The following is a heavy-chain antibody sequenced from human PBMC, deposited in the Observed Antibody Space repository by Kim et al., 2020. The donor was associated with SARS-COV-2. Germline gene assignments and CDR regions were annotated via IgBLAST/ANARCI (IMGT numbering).Heavy chain of an antibody. D-gene: IGHD3-22*01. Sequence: YYNPSPKSRVTISVDTSKNQFSLKLSSVTAADTAVYYCARHSSGYYYFDYWGQGTLVTVSS. CDR3: ARHSSGYYYFDY. J-gene: IGHJ4*02. V-gene: IGHV4-39*01.